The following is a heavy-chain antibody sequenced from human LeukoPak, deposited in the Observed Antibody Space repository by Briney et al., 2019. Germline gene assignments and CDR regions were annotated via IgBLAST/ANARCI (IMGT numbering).Heavy chain of an antibody. V-gene: IGHV4-34*01. Sequence: PSETLSLTCAVYSESFSAYYWSWIRQPPGKGLEWIGEINHNGSTNYNPSLKSRVAISLDTSKNQFSLKLSSVTAADTAVYYCARETRTYYYDSSGYYQSYWYFDLWGRGTLVTVSS. J-gene: IGHJ2*01. D-gene: IGHD3-22*01. CDR1: SESFSAYY. CDR2: INHNGST. CDR3: ARETRTYYYDSSGYYQSYWYFDL.